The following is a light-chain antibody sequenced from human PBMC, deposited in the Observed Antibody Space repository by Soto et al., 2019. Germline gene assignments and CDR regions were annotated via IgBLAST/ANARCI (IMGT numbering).Light chain of an antibody. J-gene: IGKJ4*01. CDR2: GAS. Sequence: EIVLTQSPGTLSLSPGERATLSCRASQSVSSSYLAWYQQKPGQAPRLLIYGASSRATGIPDRFSGSGSGTDFILTISRLEPEDFAEYYCQQYGSSPLTFGGGIKVEIK. CDR1: QSVSSSY. V-gene: IGKV3-20*01. CDR3: QQYGSSPLT.